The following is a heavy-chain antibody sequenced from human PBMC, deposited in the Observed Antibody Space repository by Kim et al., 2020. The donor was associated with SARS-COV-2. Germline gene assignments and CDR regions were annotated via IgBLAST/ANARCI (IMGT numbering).Heavy chain of an antibody. D-gene: IGHD6-13*01. Sequence: GGSLRLSCAASGFTVSSNYMSWVRQAPGKGLEWVSVIYSGGSTYYADSVKGRFTISRHNSKNTLYLQMNSLRAEDTAVYYCARDGIAAAGTDYYYGMEVWGQGTTRTVS. J-gene: IGHJ6*02. CDR3: ARDGIAAAGTDYYYGMEV. CDR2: IYSGGST. V-gene: IGHV3-53*04. CDR1: GFTVSSNY.